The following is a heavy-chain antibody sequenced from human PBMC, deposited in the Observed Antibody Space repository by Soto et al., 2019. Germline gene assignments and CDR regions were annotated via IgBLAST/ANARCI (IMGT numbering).Heavy chain of an antibody. D-gene: IGHD5-12*01. Sequence: ASETLSLTCGVSGGSISSSNWWSWVRQPPGKGLEWIGEIYHSGSTNYNPSLKSRVTISVDKSKNQFSLKLSSVTAADTAVYWCARDPVDGYAFFDSWGQGALVTVS. J-gene: IGHJ5*02. V-gene: IGHV4-4*01. CDR2: IYHSGST. CDR3: ARDPVDGYAFFDS. CDR1: GGSISSSNW.